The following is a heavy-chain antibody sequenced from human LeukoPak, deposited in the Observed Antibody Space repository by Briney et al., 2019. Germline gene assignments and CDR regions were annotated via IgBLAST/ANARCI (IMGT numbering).Heavy chain of an antibody. CDR3: AREYSRSPDAFDI. V-gene: IGHV1-8*03. Sequence: ASVKVSCKASGYTFTSYDINWVRQAPGQGLEWMGWMNPNSGNIDYAQRFQGRVTITADESTSTAYMELSSLRSEDTAVYYCAREYSRSPDAFDIWGQGTMVTVSS. CDR1: GYTFTSYD. CDR2: MNPNSGNI. J-gene: IGHJ3*02. D-gene: IGHD2-21*01.